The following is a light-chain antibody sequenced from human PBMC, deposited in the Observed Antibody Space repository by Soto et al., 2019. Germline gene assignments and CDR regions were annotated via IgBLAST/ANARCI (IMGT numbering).Light chain of an antibody. J-gene: IGKJ2*01. CDR2: AAS. CDR3: QQTYISPYT. Sequence: DVQMTQSPSSVSASVGDRVTLTCRASQSVSDYLNWYLQKPGKAPELLIYAASTLQSGVPSRFSGSGYGTDFSLTISSLRPEDFATYYCQQTYISPYTFGQGTKLEIK. CDR1: QSVSDY. V-gene: IGKV1-39*01.